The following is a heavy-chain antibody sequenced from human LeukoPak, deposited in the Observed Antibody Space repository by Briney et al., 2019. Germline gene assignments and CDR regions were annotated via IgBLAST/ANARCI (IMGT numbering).Heavy chain of an antibody. D-gene: IGHD2-21*02. Sequence: ASVTVSCTASGYIFTIYYMHWVRQAPGQGLEWMGIINPSGGSTSNAQKFQGRVTLTRDTSTSTVYMELSSLRSEDTAVYYCARDGSSGGDYSFDYWGQGTLVTVSS. CDR3: ARDGSSGGDYSFDY. CDR2: INPSGGST. V-gene: IGHV1-46*01. J-gene: IGHJ4*02. CDR1: GYIFTIYY.